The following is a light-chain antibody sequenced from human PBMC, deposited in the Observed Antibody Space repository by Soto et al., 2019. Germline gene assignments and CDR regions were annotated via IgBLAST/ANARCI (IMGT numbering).Light chain of an antibody. J-gene: IGLJ1*01. Sequence: QSVLAQPASVSGSPGQSITISCTGTGSDIAGYNYVSWFQQHPGKAPKLMTYQVTIRPSGVSNRFSGAKSGNTASLTISGLQAEDEAEYYCSSFTSTTSLYVFGTGTKVTVL. V-gene: IGLV2-14*01. CDR3: SSFTSTTSLYV. CDR2: QVT. CDR1: GSDIAGYNY.